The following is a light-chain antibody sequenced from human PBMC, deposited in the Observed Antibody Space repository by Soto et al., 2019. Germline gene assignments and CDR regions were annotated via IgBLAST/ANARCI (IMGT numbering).Light chain of an antibody. CDR1: QSLVHSNGNTY. V-gene: IGKV2-24*01. CDR3: IQCREFPRT. J-gene: IGKJ1*01. Sequence: DIVMTQTPLSIAVTLGQPASISCRSSQSLVHSNGNTYLSWLQQRPGQPPRLLIYQVSNRFSGVPDRFSCSGAGTDFTLKISRVEAEDVGIYYCIQCREFPRTLGKGTKVDMK. CDR2: QVS.